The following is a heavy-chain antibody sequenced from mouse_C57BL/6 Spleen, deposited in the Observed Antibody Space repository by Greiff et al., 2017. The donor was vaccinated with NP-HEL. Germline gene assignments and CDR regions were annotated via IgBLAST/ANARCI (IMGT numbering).Heavy chain of an antibody. D-gene: IGHD2-5*01. Sequence: VQLQQSGAELVRPGASVTLSCKASGYTFTDYEMHWVKQTPVHVLEWIGAIDPETGGTAYNHKFKGKAILTADKSSSTAYMELRSMTSEDSAVYYCTREGYYSNYGYFDVWGTGTTVTVAS. CDR1: GYTFTDYE. CDR2: IDPETGGT. V-gene: IGHV1-15*01. CDR3: TREGYYSNYGYFDV. J-gene: IGHJ1*03.